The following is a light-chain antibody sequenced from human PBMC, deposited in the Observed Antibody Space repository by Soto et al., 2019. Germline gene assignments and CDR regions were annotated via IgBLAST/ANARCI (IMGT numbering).Light chain of an antibody. CDR1: QSFSSSY. J-gene: IGKJ3*01. Sequence: EIVLTQSPGTLSLSPGERATLSCRASQSFSSSYLAWYQQKPGQAPRLLIYGASSRATGIPDRFSGSGSGTDFTLANSRLEPEDFAVYYCQQYGSSPFTFGPRTKVDIK. V-gene: IGKV3-20*01. CDR3: QQYGSSPFT. CDR2: GAS.